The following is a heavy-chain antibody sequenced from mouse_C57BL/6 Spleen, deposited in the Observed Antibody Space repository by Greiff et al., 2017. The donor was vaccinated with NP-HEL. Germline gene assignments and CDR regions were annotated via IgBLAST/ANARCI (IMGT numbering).Heavy chain of an antibody. V-gene: IGHV1-20*01. CDR1: GYSFTGYF. Sequence: VQLQQSGPELVKPGDSVKISCKASGYSFTGYFMNWVMQSHGKSLEWIGRINPYNGDTFYNQKFKGKATLTVDKSSSTAHMELRSLTSEDSAVYYCADSSGYGGFAYWGQGTLVTVSA. J-gene: IGHJ3*01. D-gene: IGHD3-2*02. CDR3: ADSSGYGGFAY. CDR2: INPYNGDT.